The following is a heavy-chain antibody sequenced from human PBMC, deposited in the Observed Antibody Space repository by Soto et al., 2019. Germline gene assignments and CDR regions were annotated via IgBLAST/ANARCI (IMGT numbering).Heavy chain of an antibody. D-gene: IGHD6-19*01. V-gene: IGHV3-53*01. CDR2: IYSGGST. J-gene: IGHJ4*02. Sequence: PGGSLRLSCAASGFTVSSNYMSWVRQAPGKGLEWVSVIYSGGSTYYADSVKGRFTISRDNSKHTLYLQMNSLRAEDTAVYYCARVSSGWYGYFHYWGQGTLVTVSS. CDR3: ARVSSGWYGYFHY. CDR1: GFTVSSNY.